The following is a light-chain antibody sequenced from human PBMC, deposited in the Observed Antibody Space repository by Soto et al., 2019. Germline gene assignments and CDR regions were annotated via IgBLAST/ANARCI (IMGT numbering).Light chain of an antibody. Sequence: DIQMTQSPSTLSASVGDRVTVTCRASQNISSWLAWHQQKPGKAPQLLIYKASSLEGGVPSRFSGSGSGTXXXXXXXXXXXXDFATYXCQQYKSSPCTFGQGTKLEIK. CDR3: QQYKSSPCT. V-gene: IGKV1-5*03. CDR2: KAS. J-gene: IGKJ2*02. CDR1: QNISSW.